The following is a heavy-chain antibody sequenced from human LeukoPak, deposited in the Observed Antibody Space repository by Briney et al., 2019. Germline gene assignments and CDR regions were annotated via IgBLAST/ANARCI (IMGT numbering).Heavy chain of an antibody. V-gene: IGHV3-66*01. Sequence: PGGSLRLSCAASESIVSGNYMTWVRQAPGKGLEWLSVIYTGGGTYYADPVKGRFTISRDTSKTTVYLQMNSLRGDDTAIYYCAHYDFWSGHALDIWGQGTMVTVSS. D-gene: IGHD3-3*01. CDR2: IYTGGGT. CDR1: ESIVSGNY. J-gene: IGHJ3*02. CDR3: AHYDFWSGHALDI.